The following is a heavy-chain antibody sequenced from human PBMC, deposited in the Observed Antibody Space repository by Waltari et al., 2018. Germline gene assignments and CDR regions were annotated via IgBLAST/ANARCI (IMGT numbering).Heavy chain of an antibody. CDR2: IYVGGGT. V-gene: IGHV3-66*02. J-gene: IGHJ4*02. Sequence: EVRLMESGGGLVQPGGSLRLSCVASGFGVINHYMTWFRQAPGKGPEWVYIIYVGGGTYYADSVKGRFTVSRDSSANSLYLQMNNLRIDDTAVYYCARGSRLGGSVFWGQGTLVTVSS. CDR1: GFGVINHY. D-gene: IGHD3-16*01. CDR3: ARGSRLGGSVF.